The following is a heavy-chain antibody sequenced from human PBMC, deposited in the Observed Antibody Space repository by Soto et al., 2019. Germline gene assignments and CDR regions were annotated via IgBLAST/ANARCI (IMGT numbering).Heavy chain of an antibody. D-gene: IGHD2-15*01. CDR1: GDSIKHYY. CDR3: ANQAYCSGGSCYSNWFDP. Sequence: PWETLSLTCTVSGDSIKHYYWSWIRQPPGKRLEWIGYTYYTGSTTYNPSLESRVTMSVDTSKNQFSLKLSSVNAADTAVYYCANQAYCSGGSCYSNWFDPWGQGTLVTVSS. CDR2: TYYTGST. V-gene: IGHV4-59*01. J-gene: IGHJ5*02.